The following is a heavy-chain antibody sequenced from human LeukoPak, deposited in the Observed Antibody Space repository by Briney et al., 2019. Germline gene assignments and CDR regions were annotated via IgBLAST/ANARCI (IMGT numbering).Heavy chain of an antibody. CDR3: ARGYCSGGSCYFDY. CDR2: ISSGSSYT. V-gene: IGHV3-11*06. CDR1: GFTFSDYY. J-gene: IGHJ4*02. Sequence: GGSLRLSCAASGFTFSDYYMSWIRQAPGKGLEWLSYISSGSSYTNYADSVKGRFTISRDNAKNSLYLQMSSLRSEDTAVYYCARGYCSGGSCYFDYWGQGTLVTVSS. D-gene: IGHD2-15*01.